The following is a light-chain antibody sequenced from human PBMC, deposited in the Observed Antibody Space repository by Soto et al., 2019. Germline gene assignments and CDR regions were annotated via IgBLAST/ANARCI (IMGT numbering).Light chain of an antibody. CDR3: QQYGSSPWT. Sequence: EIVLTQSPGTLSLSPGERATLSCRASQSVSSSYLAWYQQKPGQAPRLLIYGASSRATGIPDRFSGSGSGTDFTLTISSLEPEDFAVYYCQQYGSSPWTFDQGTKVDIK. CDR1: QSVSSSY. CDR2: GAS. J-gene: IGKJ1*01. V-gene: IGKV3-20*01.